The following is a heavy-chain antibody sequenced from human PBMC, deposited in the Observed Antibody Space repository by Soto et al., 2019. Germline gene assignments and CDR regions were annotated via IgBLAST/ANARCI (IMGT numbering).Heavy chain of an antibody. J-gene: IGHJ4*02. V-gene: IGHV1-2*04. CDR1: GYTFTGYY. CDR3: ARGSQYSSGWYELYNFDY. D-gene: IGHD6-19*01. Sequence: GASVKVSCKASGYTFTGYYMHWVRQAPGQGLEWMGWINPNSGGTNYAQKFQGWVTMTRDTSISTAYMELSRLRSDDTAVYYCARGSQYSSGWYELYNFDYWGQGTLVTVSS. CDR2: INPNSGGT.